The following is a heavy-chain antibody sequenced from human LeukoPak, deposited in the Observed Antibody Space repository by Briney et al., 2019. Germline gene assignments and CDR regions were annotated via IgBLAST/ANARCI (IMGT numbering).Heavy chain of an antibody. D-gene: IGHD3-22*01. CDR2: IYPSDSYT. V-gene: IGHV5-10-1*01. CDR3: AVYDSSGYPFDY. Sequence: GESLKISCKGSGYSFTSYWISWVRQMPGKGLEWMGRIYPSDSYTNYSPSFQGHVTISADKSISTAYLQWSSLKASDTAMYYCAVYDSSGYPFDYWGQGTLVTVSS. CDR1: GYSFTSYW. J-gene: IGHJ4*02.